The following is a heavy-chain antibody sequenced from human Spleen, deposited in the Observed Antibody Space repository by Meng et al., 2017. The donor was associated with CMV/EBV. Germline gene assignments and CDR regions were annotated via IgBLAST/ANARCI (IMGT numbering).Heavy chain of an antibody. CDR1: GYTFTSFD. CDR2: MNPNSGNS. V-gene: IGHV1-8*01. D-gene: IGHD3-16*01. Sequence: ASVKVSCKASGYTFTSFDINWVRQATGQGLEWMGWMNPNSGNSGYVQKFQGRVTMTRTTSISTAYMELSSLRSEDTAVYYCARGRTPLRPLRSWGDYWGQGTLVTVSS. J-gene: IGHJ4*02. CDR3: ARGRTPLRPLRSWGDY.